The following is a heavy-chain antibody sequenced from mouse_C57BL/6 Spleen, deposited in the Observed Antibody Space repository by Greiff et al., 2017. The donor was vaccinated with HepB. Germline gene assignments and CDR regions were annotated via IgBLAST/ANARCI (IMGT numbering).Heavy chain of an antibody. D-gene: IGHD1-1*01. CDR1: GFSLTSYG. CDR3: ACSYYGSGPFAY. Sequence: VQLQQSGPGLVQPSQSLSITCTVSGFSLTSYGVHWVRQSPGKGLEWLGVIWSGGSTDYNAAFISRLSISKDNSKSQVFFKMNSLQADDTAIYYCACSYYGSGPFAYWGQGTLVTVSA. J-gene: IGHJ3*01. V-gene: IGHV2-2*01. CDR2: IWSGGST.